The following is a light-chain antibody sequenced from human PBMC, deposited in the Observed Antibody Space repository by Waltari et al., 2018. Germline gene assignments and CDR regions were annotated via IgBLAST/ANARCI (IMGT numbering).Light chain of an antibody. CDR2: DVS. Sequence: QSALTQPASVSGSPGQSITISCTGTSGDIGNYKFVSWYQQEPGRAPKLIVYDVSQRPSGVSNRFSGSKSGNPASLTISGLQAEDEADYYCSSYTTASSWVFGGGTKLTVL. CDR3: SSYTTASSWV. J-gene: IGLJ3*02. CDR1: SGDIGNYKF. V-gene: IGLV2-14*01.